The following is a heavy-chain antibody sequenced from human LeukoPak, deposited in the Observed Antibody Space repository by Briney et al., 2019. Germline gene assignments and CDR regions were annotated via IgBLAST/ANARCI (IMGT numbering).Heavy chain of an antibody. D-gene: IGHD3-10*01. CDR2: IYYSGST. Sequence: SETLSLTCTVSGGSICSYYWSWIRQPPGKGLEWIGYIYYSGSTNYNPSLKSRVTISVGTSKNQFSLKLSSVTAADTAVYYCARGVSSGSDYWGQGTLVTVSS. CDR3: ARGVSSGSDY. J-gene: IGHJ4*02. V-gene: IGHV4-59*08. CDR1: GGSICSYY.